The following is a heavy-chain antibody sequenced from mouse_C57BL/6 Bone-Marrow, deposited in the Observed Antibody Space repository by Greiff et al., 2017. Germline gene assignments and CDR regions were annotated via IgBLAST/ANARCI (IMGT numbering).Heavy chain of an antibody. Sequence: QVQLQQPGAELVKPGASVKLSCKASGYTFTSYWMHWVKQRPGRGLEWIGRIDPNSGGTKYNEKFKSKATLTVDKPSSTAYMPLSSLTSEDSAVYYCARRGVTAYYAMDYGGQGTSVTVSA. D-gene: IGHD2-3*01. CDR3: ARRGVTAYYAMDY. CDR1: GYTFTSYW. CDR2: IDPNSGGT. J-gene: IGHJ4*01. V-gene: IGHV1-72*01.